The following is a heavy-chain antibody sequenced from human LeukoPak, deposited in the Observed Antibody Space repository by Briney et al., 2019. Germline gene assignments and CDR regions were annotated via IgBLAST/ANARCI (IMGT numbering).Heavy chain of an antibody. D-gene: IGHD7-27*01. CDR2: IYYSGST. V-gene: IGHV4-30-4*01. CDR3: AREPDWGYYGMDV. CDR1: GGSISSGDYY. J-gene: IGHJ6*02. Sequence: SQTLSLTCTVSGGSISSGDYYWSWIRQPPGKGLEWIGYIYYSGSTYYNPSLKSRVTISVDTSKNQFSLKLSSVTAAGTAVYYCAREPDWGYYGMDVWGQGTTVTVSS.